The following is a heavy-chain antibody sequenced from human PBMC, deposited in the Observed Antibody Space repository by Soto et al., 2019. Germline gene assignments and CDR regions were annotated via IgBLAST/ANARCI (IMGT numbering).Heavy chain of an antibody. V-gene: IGHV3-30-3*01. J-gene: IGHJ6*03. CDR1: GFTFSSNA. D-gene: IGHD3-3*01. CDR2: ISYDGSNK. Sequence: GGSLRLSCAASGFTFSSNAMNWVRQAPGKGLEWVAAISYDGSNKYYADSVKGRFTISRDNSKNTLYLQMNSLRAEDTAVYYCARDVPDYDFWSGTDYMDVWGKGTTVTVSS. CDR3: ARDVPDYDFWSGTDYMDV.